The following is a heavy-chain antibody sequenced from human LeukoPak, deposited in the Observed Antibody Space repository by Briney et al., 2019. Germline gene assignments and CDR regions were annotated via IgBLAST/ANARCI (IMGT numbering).Heavy chain of an antibody. Sequence: SETLSLTCAVYGGSFSCYYWSWIRQPPGKGLEWIGEINHSGSTNYNPSLKSRVTISVDTSKNQFSLKLSSVTAADTAVYYCAREVWYYGSGSYSAWFDPWGQGTLVTVSS. J-gene: IGHJ5*02. D-gene: IGHD3-10*01. V-gene: IGHV4-34*01. CDR3: AREVWYYGSGSYSAWFDP. CDR1: GGSFSCYY. CDR2: INHSGST.